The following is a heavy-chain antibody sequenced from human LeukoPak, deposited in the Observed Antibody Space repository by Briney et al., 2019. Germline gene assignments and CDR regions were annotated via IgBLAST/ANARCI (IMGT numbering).Heavy chain of an antibody. J-gene: IGHJ4*02. CDR3: ARVSSGLGIY. CDR1: GFTFNKFA. D-gene: IGHD6-19*01. V-gene: IGHV3-23*01. Sequence: LSGGSLRLSYAASGFTFNKFAMSWVRQAPGKGLEWVSGIIENGGETYYADSVRGRFTISRDNSKNTLYLQMNSLRAEDTAVYYCARVSSGLGIYWGQGTLVTVSS. CDR2: IIENGGET.